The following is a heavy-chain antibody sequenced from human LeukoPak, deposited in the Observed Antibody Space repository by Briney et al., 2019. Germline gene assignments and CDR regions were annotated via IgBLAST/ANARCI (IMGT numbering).Heavy chain of an antibody. Sequence: SETLSLTCAVYGGSFSGYYWSWIRQPPGKGLEWIGEINHSGSTNYNPSLKSRVTISVDTSKNQFSLKLSSVTAADTAVYYCARLQPVAGTFGDFDIWGQGTVVTVSS. D-gene: IGHD6-19*01. CDR2: INHSGST. V-gene: IGHV4-34*01. J-gene: IGHJ3*02. CDR1: GGSFSGYY. CDR3: ARLQPVAGTFGDFDI.